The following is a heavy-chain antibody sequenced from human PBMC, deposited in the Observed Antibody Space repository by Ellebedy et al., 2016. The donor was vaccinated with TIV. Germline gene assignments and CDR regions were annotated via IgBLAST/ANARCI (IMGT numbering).Heavy chain of an antibody. D-gene: IGHD3-3*01. CDR2: INPSGGST. CDR1: GYTFTSYY. CDR3: ASGGDFWSGYYENYYYMDV. Sequence: ASVKVSCXASGYTFTSYYMYWVRQAPGQGLEWMGIINPSGGSTSYAQKFQGRVTMTRDTSTSTVYMELSSLRSEDTAVYYCASGGDFWSGYYENYYYMDVWGKGTTVTVSS. J-gene: IGHJ6*03. V-gene: IGHV1-46*01.